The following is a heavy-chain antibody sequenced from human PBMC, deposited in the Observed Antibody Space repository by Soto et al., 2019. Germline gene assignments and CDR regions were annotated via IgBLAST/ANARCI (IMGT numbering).Heavy chain of an antibody. Sequence: PGGSLRLSCAASGFTFSTYAMNWVRQAPGKGLEWVSLIISSGGSTYYADSVKGRFTISRDNSKNTLYLQMNSLRADDMAVYYCAKAEGSSYGTEYSQHWGQGTLVTVSS. J-gene: IGHJ1*01. V-gene: IGHV3-23*01. CDR3: AKAEGSSYGTEYSQH. D-gene: IGHD6-13*01. CDR2: IISSGGST. CDR1: GFTFSTYA.